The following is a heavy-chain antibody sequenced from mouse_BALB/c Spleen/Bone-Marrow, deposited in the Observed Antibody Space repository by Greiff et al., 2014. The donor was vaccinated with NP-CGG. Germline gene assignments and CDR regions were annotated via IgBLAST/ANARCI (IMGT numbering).Heavy chain of an antibody. CDR1: GFSLTSYG. V-gene: IGHV2-6-1*01. CDR2: IWSDGST. D-gene: IGHD1-1*02. Sequence: VHLVQSGPGLVAPSQSLSITCTISGFSLTSYGVHWVRQPPGKGLEWLVVIWSDGSTNYNSTLKSRLRISKDNSKSQVFLKMNSLQTDDTAMYYCARHGNYSMDYWGQGTSVTVSS. CDR3: ARHGNYSMDY. J-gene: IGHJ4*01.